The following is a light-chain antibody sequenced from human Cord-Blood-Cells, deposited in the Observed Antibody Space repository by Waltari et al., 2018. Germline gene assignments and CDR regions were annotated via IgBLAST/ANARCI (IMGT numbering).Light chain of an antibody. CDR3: SSYAGSNNLV. J-gene: IGLJ3*02. CDR2: EVS. CDR1: SSDVGGYNY. V-gene: IGLV2-8*01. Sequence: QSALTQPPSASGSPGQSVTISCTGTSSDVGGYNYVSWYQQHPGKAPKLMIYEVSKRPSGAPDLFSGSKSGNTASLPVSGLQAEDEADYYCSSYAGSNNLVFGGGTKLTVL.